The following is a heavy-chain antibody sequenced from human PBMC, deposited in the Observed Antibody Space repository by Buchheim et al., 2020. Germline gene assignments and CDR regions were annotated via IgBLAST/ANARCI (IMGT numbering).Heavy chain of an antibody. CDR1: GFTFSSYW. CDR3: ASSVGVISG. V-gene: IGHV3-74*01. J-gene: IGHJ4*02. D-gene: IGHD3-10*01. CDR2: IITDASTT. Sequence: EVQLVESGGGLVRPGGSLRLSCAASGFTFSSYWMHWVRQAPGKGLVWVSHIITDASTTHYADSVKGRFTISRDKAKNKLYLQMNSLRAEDTAIYYCASSVGVISGWGQGTL.